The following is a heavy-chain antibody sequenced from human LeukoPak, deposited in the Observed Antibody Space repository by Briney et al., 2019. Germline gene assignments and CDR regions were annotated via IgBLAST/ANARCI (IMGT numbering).Heavy chain of an antibody. V-gene: IGHV3-21*01. CDR3: ANPYI. Sequence: GSLRLSCVASGFTFISYSMNWVRQAPGKGLEWVSSITSSSGNIYYADSVKGRFTISRDNAKNSLYLQMNSLRAEDTAVCYCANPYIWGQGTMVTVSS. D-gene: IGHD1-14*01. CDR2: ITSSSGNI. CDR1: GFTFISYS. J-gene: IGHJ3*02.